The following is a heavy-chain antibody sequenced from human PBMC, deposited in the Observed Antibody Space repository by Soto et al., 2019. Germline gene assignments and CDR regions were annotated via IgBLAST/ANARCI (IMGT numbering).Heavy chain of an antibody. CDR1: GFRFSSYW. V-gene: IGHV3-7*03. CDR2: IDPDGRVG. Sequence: EVQLLGSGGGLVQPGGSLRLSCVASGFRFSSYWMNWVRQTPGMGLEWVANIDPDGRVGSYVDPVKGRFTTSRDNAKNSLYLQMNGLGGDDTDVYFCAGWGVHASNYWGQGIRVTVSS. D-gene: IGHD1-1*01. CDR3: AGWGVHASNY. J-gene: IGHJ4*02.